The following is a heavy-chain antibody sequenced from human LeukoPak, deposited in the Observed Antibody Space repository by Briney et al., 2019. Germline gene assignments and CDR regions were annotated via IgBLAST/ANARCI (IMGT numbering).Heavy chain of an antibody. CDR1: GASISSYF. CDR2: IHYSGST. V-gene: IGHV4-59*08. CDR3: ARSSLFEVYFDY. J-gene: IGHJ4*02. D-gene: IGHD3-3*01. Sequence: SETLSLTCSVSGASISSYFWSWIRQPPGKGLEWIAYIHYSGSTNYNPSLKSRLTISMDTSKNQFSLKLTSVTAADTAVYYCARSSLFEVYFDYWGQGTLVTVSS.